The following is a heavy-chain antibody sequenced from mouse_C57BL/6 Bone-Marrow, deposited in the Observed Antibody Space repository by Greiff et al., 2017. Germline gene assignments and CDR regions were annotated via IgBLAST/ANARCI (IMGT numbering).Heavy chain of an antibody. D-gene: IGHD4-1*01. CDR1: GYTFTSYW. Sequence: QVQLQQPGAELVMPGASVKLSCKASGYTFTSYWMPWVKQRPGQGLEWIGELDPSDSYTNYNQKFKGKSTLTVDKSSSTAYMQLSSLTSEDSAVYYCARLLGYYAMDYWGQGTSVTVSS. J-gene: IGHJ4*01. CDR3: ARLLGYYAMDY. CDR2: LDPSDSYT. V-gene: IGHV1-69*01.